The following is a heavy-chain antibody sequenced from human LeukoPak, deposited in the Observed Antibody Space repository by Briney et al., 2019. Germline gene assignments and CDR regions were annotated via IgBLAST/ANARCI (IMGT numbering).Heavy chain of an antibody. Sequence: PGGSLRLSCAASGFTFSVFGMHWVRQAPGKGLEWLTFIQYDGRSTYYADSVKGRFTISRDNSKNTVYLQMNSLRAEDTAVYYCAKDFGGYYYDTSGPDYWGQGTLVTVAS. D-gene: IGHD3-22*01. J-gene: IGHJ4*02. CDR3: AKDFGGYYYDTSGPDY. V-gene: IGHV3-30*02. CDR2: IQYDGRST. CDR1: GFTFSVFG.